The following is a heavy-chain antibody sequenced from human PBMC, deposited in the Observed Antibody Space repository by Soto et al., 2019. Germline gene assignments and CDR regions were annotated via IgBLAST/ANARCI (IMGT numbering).Heavy chain of an antibody. J-gene: IGHJ4*02. Sequence: GGSLRLSCAASGFTFSNYGMNWVRQAPGKGPEWVSYIGSITRNINYANSVKGRFTISRDNAKNSLYLQMNSLRDEDTAVYYCARGGAARPDYWGQGTLLTVSS. CDR3: ARGGAARPDY. CDR2: IGSITRNI. D-gene: IGHD6-6*01. V-gene: IGHV3-48*02. CDR1: GFTFSNYG.